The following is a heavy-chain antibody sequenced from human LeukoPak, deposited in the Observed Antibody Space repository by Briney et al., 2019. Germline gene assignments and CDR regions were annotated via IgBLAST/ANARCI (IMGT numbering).Heavy chain of an antibody. J-gene: IGHJ5*02. D-gene: IGHD3-22*01. CDR3: AGSSGPNCFDP. V-gene: IGHV3-74*01. CDR1: GFTFSSYW. Sequence: AGGSLGLSCAASGFTFSSYWMHWVRQASGKGPVWVSRINSDGSRTIYADSVKGRFTISRDNAKNTLYLQMNSLRAEDTAVYYCAGSSGPNCFDPWGQGTLVTVSS. CDR2: INSDGSRT.